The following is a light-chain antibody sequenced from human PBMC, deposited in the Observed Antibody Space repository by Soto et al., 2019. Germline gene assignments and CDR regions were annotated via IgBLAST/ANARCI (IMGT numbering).Light chain of an antibody. V-gene: IGKV1-12*01. Sequence: DVQMTQSPSSVSATVGDRVTITCRASQDITSWFAWYQQKPGKAPKLLIYAASSLQSGVPSRFSGSGSGTEFTLTISSLQPEDFSTYYCQQANSFPPTFGGVTKVEIK. CDR1: QDITSW. CDR2: AAS. CDR3: QQANSFPPT. J-gene: IGKJ4*01.